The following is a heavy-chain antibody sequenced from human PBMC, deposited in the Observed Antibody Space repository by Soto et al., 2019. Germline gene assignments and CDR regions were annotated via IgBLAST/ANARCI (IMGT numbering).Heavy chain of an antibody. Sequence: QSLTYPVDGVAFSWYDWTVIRPPPGKGLEWIGEINHIGSTNYNPSLKSRVTISVDTSKNQFSLKLSSVTAADTAVYYCARGSSRGIGVGDSDYWGQGTLVTVS. CDR3: ARGSSRGIGVGDSDY. CDR1: GVAFSWYD. D-gene: IGHD6-19*01. V-gene: IGHV4-34*01. J-gene: IGHJ4*02. CDR2: INHIGST.